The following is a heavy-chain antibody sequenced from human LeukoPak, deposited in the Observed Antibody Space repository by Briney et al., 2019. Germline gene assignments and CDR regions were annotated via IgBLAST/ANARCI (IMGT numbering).Heavy chain of an antibody. D-gene: IGHD3-16*01. J-gene: IGHJ4*02. CDR1: GFTFSSYS. CDR3: ARDELNLGGYFDY. CDR2: ISSSSSTI. Sequence: GGSLRLSCAASGFTFSSYSMNWVRQAPGKGLEWVSYISSSSSTIYYADSVKGRFTIFRDNAKNSLYLQMNSLRAEDTAVYYCARDELNLGGYFDYWGQGTLVTVSS. V-gene: IGHV3-48*01.